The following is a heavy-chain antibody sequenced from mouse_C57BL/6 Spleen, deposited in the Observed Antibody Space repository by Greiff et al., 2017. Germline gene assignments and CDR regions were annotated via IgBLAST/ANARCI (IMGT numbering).Heavy chain of an antibody. J-gene: IGHJ2*01. V-gene: IGHV1-61*01. Sequence: QVQLQQPGAELVRPGSSVKLSCKASGYTFTSSWMDWVKQRPGQGLEWIGNIYPSDSETHYNQKFKDKATLTVDKSSSTAYMQLSSLTSEDSAVYYCARGYDGSYFDYWGQGTTLTVSS. D-gene: IGHD2-2*01. CDR1: GYTFTSSW. CDR2: IYPSDSET. CDR3: ARGYDGSYFDY.